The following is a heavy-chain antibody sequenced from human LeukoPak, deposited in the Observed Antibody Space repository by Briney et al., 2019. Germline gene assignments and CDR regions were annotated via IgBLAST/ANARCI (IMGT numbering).Heavy chain of an antibody. CDR2: IKSNTDGGTT. J-gene: IGHJ5*02. CDR1: GFTFSNAW. V-gene: IGHV3-15*01. Sequence: GGSLRLSCAASGFTFSNAWMSWVRQAPGKGLEWVGRIKSNTDGGTTDYAAPVKGRFTISRDDSKNTLYLQMNSLKTEDTAVYYCTTGIRDIVVVVAATPPPWGRGTVVTVSS. CDR3: TTGIRDIVVVVAATPPP. D-gene: IGHD2-15*01.